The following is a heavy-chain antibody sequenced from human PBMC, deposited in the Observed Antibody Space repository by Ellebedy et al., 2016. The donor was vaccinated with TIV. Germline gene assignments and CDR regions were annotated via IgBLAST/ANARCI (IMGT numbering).Heavy chain of an antibody. Sequence: MPSETLSLTCTVSGGSTSTYYWTWIRQPPGKGLEWIGNVYYSGSPNYNPSLKRRVTISLDTSKKQFSLKLDSVTAADTAVYYCARGFLSKWLDPWGRGTLVTVSS. CDR3: ARGFLSKWLDP. V-gene: IGHV4-59*01. J-gene: IGHJ5*02. CDR1: GGSTSTYY. CDR2: VYYSGSP.